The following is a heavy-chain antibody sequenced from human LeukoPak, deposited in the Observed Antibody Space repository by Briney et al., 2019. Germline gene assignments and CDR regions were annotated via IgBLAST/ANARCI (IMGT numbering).Heavy chain of an antibody. CDR1: GFTFGSYA. CDR2: TSADGGNP. CDR3: AKAIAAPVWYFDL. Sequence: GGSLRLSCAASGFTFGSYAMTWVRQAPGKGLEWVSGTSADGGNPYYAESVKGRFTIFRDNSRGALYLQMNTLRAEDTAVYYCAKAIAAPVWYFDLWGRGTLVTVSS. D-gene: IGHD6-13*01. V-gene: IGHV3-23*01. J-gene: IGHJ2*01.